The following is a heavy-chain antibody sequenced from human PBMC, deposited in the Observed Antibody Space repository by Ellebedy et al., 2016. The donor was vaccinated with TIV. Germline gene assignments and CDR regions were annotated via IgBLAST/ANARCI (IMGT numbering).Heavy chain of an antibody. D-gene: IGHD3-10*01. Sequence: AASVKVSCKASGYTFTGYYMHWVRQAPGQGLEWMGWINPNSGGTNYEQKFQGRVTMTRDTSISTAYMELSRLRSDDTAGYYCARDRFITMVRGVILPHYYYGMDVWGQGTTVTVSS. V-gene: IGHV1-2*02. CDR3: ARDRFITMVRGVILPHYYYGMDV. J-gene: IGHJ6*02. CDR2: INPNSGGT. CDR1: GYTFTGYY.